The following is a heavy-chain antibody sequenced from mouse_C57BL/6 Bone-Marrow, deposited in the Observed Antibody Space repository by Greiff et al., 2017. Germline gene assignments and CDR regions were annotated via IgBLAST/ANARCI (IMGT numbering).Heavy chain of an antibody. V-gene: IGHV5-9-1*02. CDR3: TRVRLLLDY. J-gene: IGHJ4*01. CDR1: GFTFSSYA. Sequence: EVKVVESGEGLVKPGGSLKLSCAASGFTFSSYAMSWVRQTPEKRLEWVAYISSGGDYIYYADTVKGRFTISRDNARNTLYLQMSSLKSEDTAMXYCTRVRLLLDYWGQGTSVTVSA. D-gene: IGHD1-1*02. CDR2: ISSGGDYI.